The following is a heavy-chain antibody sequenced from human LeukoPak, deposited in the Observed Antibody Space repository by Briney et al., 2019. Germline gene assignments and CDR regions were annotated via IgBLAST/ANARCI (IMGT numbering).Heavy chain of an antibody. V-gene: IGHV4-4*02. CDR1: GGSISNTNW. CDR2: ISLTGLT. Sequence: PSDTLSLTCGVSGGSISNTNWWSWVRQPPGQGLEWIGEISLTGLTHYNPSLESRVTVSLDKSKNQLSLDLTSATAADTAVYYCSRENGAFSPFGYWGQGTLVTVLS. J-gene: IGHJ4*02. CDR3: SRENGAFSPFGY. D-gene: IGHD2-8*01.